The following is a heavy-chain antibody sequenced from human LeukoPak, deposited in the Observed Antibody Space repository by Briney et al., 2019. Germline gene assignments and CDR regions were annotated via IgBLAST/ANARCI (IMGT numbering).Heavy chain of an antibody. CDR2: MKQSGTP. V-gene: IGHV4-34*01. D-gene: IGHD3-10*01. J-gene: IGHJ4*02. CDR1: GGSFSAFH. Sequence: SETLCLTRAVYGGSFSAFHWNWIRQSPAKGLEWLGEMKQSGTPRYNPSLQSRVTISVDKSKNKFSLNVRSVTAADTAVYYCASRPLHYGFRTYFDNCPQDPVITVSS. CDR3: ASRPLHYGFRTYFDN.